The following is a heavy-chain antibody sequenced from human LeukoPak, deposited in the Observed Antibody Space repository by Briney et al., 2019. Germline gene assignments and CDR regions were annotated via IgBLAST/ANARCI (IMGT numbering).Heavy chain of an antibody. V-gene: IGHV4-61*02. CDR1: GGSISSSSYY. CDR2: IYTSGST. J-gene: IGHJ3*02. CDR3: ARIDRALSDLYAFDI. Sequence: SETLSLTCTVSGGSISSSSYYWSWIRQPAGKGLEWIGRIYTSGSTNYNPSLKSRVTMSVDTSKNQFSLKLSSVTAADTAVYYCARIDRALSDLYAFDIWGQGTMVTVSS.